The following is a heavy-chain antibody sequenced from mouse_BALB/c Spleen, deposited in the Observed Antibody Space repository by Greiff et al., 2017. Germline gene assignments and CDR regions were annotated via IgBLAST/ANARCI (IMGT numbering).Heavy chain of an antibody. CDR3: ARTPYYYGSPHWYFDV. CDR2: ISYSGST. J-gene: IGHJ1*01. Sequence: VQLQQSGPSLVKPSQTLSLTCSVTGDSITSGYWNWIRKFPGNKLEYMGYISYSGSTYYNPSLKSRISITRDTSKNQYYLQLNSVTTEDTATYYCARTPYYYGSPHWYFDVWGAGTTVTVSS. CDR1: GDSITSGY. V-gene: IGHV3-8*02. D-gene: IGHD1-1*01.